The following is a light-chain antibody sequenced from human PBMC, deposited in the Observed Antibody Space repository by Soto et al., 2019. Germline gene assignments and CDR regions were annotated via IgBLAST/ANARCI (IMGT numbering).Light chain of an antibody. V-gene: IGKV1-39*01. CDR3: QQSYSTPPST. J-gene: IGKJ4*01. CDR1: QSISSY. Sequence: DIQMTQSPSSLSASVGDRVTITCRASQSISSYLNWYQQKPGKAPKLLIYAASSLQSGVPSRFSGSGSGTDFTLTISSLQPEDFATYYCQQSYSTPPSTFGGGPTVDIK. CDR2: AAS.